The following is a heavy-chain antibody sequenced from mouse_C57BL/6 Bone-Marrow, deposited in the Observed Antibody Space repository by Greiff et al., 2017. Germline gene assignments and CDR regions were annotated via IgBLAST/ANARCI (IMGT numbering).Heavy chain of an antibody. V-gene: IGHV1-26*01. CDR1: GYTFTDYY. Sequence: EVQLQQSGPELVKPGASVKISCKASGYTFTDYYMNWVKQSHGKRLEWFGDINHNNGGSSSNQKFNGKATLTVDKSSSTAYMELRSLTSEDSAVYYCARLHPTTVVDWYFDVWGTGTTVTVSS. CDR3: ARLHPTTVVDWYFDV. D-gene: IGHD1-1*01. J-gene: IGHJ1*03. CDR2: INHNNGGS.